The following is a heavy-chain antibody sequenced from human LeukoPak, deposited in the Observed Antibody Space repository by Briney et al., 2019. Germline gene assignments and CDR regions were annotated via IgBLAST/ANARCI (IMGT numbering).Heavy chain of an antibody. CDR3: ARAQPRGAIHPRHEDIVVVPAARERNWFDP. CDR2: IYYSGST. CDR1: GGSISSSSYY. Sequence: PSETLSLTCTFSGGSISSSSYYWGWIRQPPGKGLEWIGSIYYSGSTYYNPSLKSRVTISVDTSKNQFSLKLSSVTAADTAVYYCARAQPRGAIHPRHEDIVVVPAARERNWFDPWGQGTLVTVSS. D-gene: IGHD2-2*01. J-gene: IGHJ5*02. V-gene: IGHV4-39*01.